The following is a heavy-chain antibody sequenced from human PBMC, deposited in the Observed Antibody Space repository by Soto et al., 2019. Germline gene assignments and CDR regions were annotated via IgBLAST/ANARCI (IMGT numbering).Heavy chain of an antibody. CDR1: GGSFSGYY. J-gene: IGHJ6*02. CDR2: INHSGST. CDR3: ARMRLYHGMDV. V-gene: IGHV4-34*01. D-gene: IGHD5-12*01. Sequence: TSETLSLTCAVYGGSFSGYYWSWIRQPPGKGLEWIGEINHSGSTNYNPSLKSRVTISVDTSKNQFSLKLSSVTAADTAVYYCARMRLYHGMDVWGQGTTVTVSS.